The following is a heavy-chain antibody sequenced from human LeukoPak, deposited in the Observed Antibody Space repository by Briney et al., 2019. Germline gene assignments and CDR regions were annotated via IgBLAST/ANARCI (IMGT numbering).Heavy chain of an antibody. CDR2: MNPNSGNT. CDR1: GYTFTSYD. D-gene: IGHD5-18*01. CDR3: ARGRRTSGYSFYYMDV. Sequence: ASVKVSCKASGYTFTSYDINWVRQATGQGLEWMGWMNPNSGNTGYAQKFQGRVTITRNTSISTAYMELSSLRSEDTAVYYCARGRRTSGYSFYYMDVWGKGTTVTVSS. J-gene: IGHJ6*03. V-gene: IGHV1-8*03.